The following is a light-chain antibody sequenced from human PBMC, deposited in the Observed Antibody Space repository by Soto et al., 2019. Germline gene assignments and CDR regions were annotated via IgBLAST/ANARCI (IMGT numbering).Light chain of an antibody. CDR1: QSVSTT. CDR2: GAS. Sequence: EIVVTRTPDTRSVSRRERASLSCRASQSVSTTVAWYHQKPGQAPRLLVYGASTRATGIPARFSGSGAGTDFTLTITSLQSEDFGVYFCQQYKDWPTTFGQGTKVDI. V-gene: IGKV3-15*01. J-gene: IGKJ1*01. CDR3: QQYKDWPTT.